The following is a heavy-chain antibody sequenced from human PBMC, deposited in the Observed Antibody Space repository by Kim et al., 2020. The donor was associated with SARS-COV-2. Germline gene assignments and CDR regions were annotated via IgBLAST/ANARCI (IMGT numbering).Heavy chain of an antibody. J-gene: IGHJ6*02. Sequence: SETLSLTCAVNGGSFSDYYWSWIRQSPGKGLEWLGEIDHSGDTNYNPFFKRRVTMSVDTSKNQVSLKMKSLLAADTAVYFCARSRKPPVRLSRGVRSAYGMDVWGQGTTVIVSS. D-gene: IGHD3-10*01. CDR1: GGSFSDYY. CDR2: IDHSGDT. V-gene: IGHV4-34*01. CDR3: ARSRKPPVRLSRGVRSAYGMDV.